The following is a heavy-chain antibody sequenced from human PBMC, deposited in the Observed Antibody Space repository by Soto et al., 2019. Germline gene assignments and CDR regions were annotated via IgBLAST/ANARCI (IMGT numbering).Heavy chain of an antibody. D-gene: IGHD3-3*01. CDR2: ISAYNGNT. J-gene: IGHJ4*02. CDR1: GYTFTSYG. CDR3: ARVIFGVDYFDY. V-gene: IGHV1-18*01. Sequence: QVHLVQTGTEVKKPGASVKVSCKASGYTFTSYGISWVRQAPGQGLEWMGWISAYNGNTNYAQKLQDRVTMTTDTSTSTAYMELRSLRSDDTAVYYCARVIFGVDYFDYWGQGTLVTVSS.